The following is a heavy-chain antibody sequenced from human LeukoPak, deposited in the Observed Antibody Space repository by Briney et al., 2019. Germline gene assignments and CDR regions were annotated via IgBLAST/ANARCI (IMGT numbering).Heavy chain of an antibody. Sequence: GGSLRLSCAASGFTFSNYAMSWVRQAPGKGLEWVSAISGSGGSTYYADSVKGRFTISRDNSKNTLYLQMNSLRAEDTAVYYCAKDIASIYGSGSLNWFDPWGQGTLVTVSS. J-gene: IGHJ5*02. V-gene: IGHV3-23*01. CDR2: ISGSGGST. CDR1: GFTFSNYA. D-gene: IGHD3-10*01. CDR3: AKDIASIYGSGSLNWFDP.